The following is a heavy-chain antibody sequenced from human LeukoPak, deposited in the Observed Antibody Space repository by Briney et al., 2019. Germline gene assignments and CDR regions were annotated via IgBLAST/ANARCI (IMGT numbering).Heavy chain of an antibody. CDR1: GGSFSGYY. V-gene: IGHV4-34*01. J-gene: IGHJ6*03. CDR2: INHSGST. D-gene: IGHD5-24*01. CDR3: ASLLAEMATVEYYYYMDV. Sequence: SETLSLTCAVYGGSFSGYYWSWIRQPPGKGLEWIGEINHSGSTNYNPSLKSRVTISVDTSKNQFSLKLSSVTAADTAVYYCASLLAEMATVEYYYYMDVWGKGTTVTISS.